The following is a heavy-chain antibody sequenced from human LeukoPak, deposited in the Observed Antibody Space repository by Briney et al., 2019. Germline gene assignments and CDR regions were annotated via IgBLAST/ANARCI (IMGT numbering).Heavy chain of an antibody. Sequence: SETLSLTCTVSGGSISSCYWSWIRQPPGKGLEWIGYIHYTGNTNYNPSLKSRVTISVDTSKNQFSLKLSSVTAADTAVYYCAPETYYFDYWGQGTLVTVSS. V-gene: IGHV4-59*01. D-gene: IGHD5-24*01. CDR1: GGSISSCY. CDR3: APETYYFDY. CDR2: IHYTGNT. J-gene: IGHJ4*02.